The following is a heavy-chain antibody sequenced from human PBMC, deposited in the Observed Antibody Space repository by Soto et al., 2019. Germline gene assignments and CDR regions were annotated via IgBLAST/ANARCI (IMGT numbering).Heavy chain of an antibody. D-gene: IGHD2-2*01. V-gene: IGHV3-23*01. CDR3: AKVKYQLLSFDY. CDR2: ISGSGGST. J-gene: IGHJ4*02. CDR1: GFTFSSYA. Sequence: EAQLLESGGGLVQPGGSLRLSCAASGFTFSSYAMSWVRQAPGKGLEWVSAISGSGGSTYYADSVKGRFTISRDNSKNTLYLQMNSLRAEDMAVYYCAKVKYQLLSFDYWGQGTLVTVSS.